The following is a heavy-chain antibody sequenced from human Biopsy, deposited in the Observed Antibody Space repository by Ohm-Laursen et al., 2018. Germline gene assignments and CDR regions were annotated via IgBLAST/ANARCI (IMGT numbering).Heavy chain of an antibody. Sequence: ESSVKVSCKASGYTLISFGITWVRQAPGQGLEWVGYIGGDNGDTKYAQKFQGRVTMTTDTSTSTAYMELRSLRSDDTAFYYCARDGKYDSRGYWGPGTLVTVSS. J-gene: IGHJ4*02. CDR1: GYTLISFG. CDR3: ARDGKYDSRGY. CDR2: IGGDNGDT. V-gene: IGHV1-18*01. D-gene: IGHD3-22*01.